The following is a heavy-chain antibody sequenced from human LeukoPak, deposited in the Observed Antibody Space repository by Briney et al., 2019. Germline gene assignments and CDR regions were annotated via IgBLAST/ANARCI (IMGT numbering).Heavy chain of an antibody. CDR3: AKPLGTSTIDFLIDY. D-gene: IGHD7-27*01. Sequence: GRSLRVSCAASGFTFSSYGMHWVRQAPGKRLEWVAVISRDGSDKFYADPVKGRFTISRDNSKNTLYLQMDRLRAEDTAMYYCAKPLGTSTIDFLIDYWGQGTLVTVSS. V-gene: IGHV3-30*18. J-gene: IGHJ4*02. CDR1: GFTFSSYG. CDR2: ISRDGSDK.